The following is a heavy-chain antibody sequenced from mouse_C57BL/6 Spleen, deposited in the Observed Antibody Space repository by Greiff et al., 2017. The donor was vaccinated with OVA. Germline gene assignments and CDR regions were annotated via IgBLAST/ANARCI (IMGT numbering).Heavy chain of an antibody. D-gene: IGHD2-3*01. J-gene: IGHJ2*01. CDR2: IYPGSGST. CDR1: GYTFTSYW. V-gene: IGHV1-55*01. Sequence: QVQLQQPGAELVKPGASVKMSCKASGYTFTSYWITWVKQRTGQGLEWIGDIYPGSGSTNYNEKFKSKATLTVDTSSSTAYMQLSSLSSDDSAVYYCARVWNDGYYDYFDYWGQGTTLTVSS. CDR3: ARVWNDGYYDYFDY.